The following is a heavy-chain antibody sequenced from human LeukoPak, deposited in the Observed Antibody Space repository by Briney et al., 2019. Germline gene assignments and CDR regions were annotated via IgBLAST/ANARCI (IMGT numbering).Heavy chain of an antibody. CDR1: GYTFTNYG. D-gene: IGHD6-13*01. Sequence: ASVKVSCKASGYTFTNYGISWVRQAPGQGLEWVGWISAYNGNTNYAQKVQGRVTLTIDTPTSTAYMELRSLKSDDTAIYYCARDAGSSWGDYYYYMDVWGKGTTVTISS. CDR3: ARDAGSSWGDYYYYMDV. V-gene: IGHV1-18*01. J-gene: IGHJ6*03. CDR2: ISAYNGNT.